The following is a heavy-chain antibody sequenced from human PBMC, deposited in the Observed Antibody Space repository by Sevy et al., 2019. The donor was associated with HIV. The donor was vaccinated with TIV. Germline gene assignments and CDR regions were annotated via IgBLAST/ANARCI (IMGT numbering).Heavy chain of an antibody. CDR1: GFIFSSYW. CDR2: IKQDGSEN. V-gene: IGHV3-7*01. CDR3: AREGDDYVAFAI. Sequence: GGSLRLSCAASGFIFSSYWMSWVRQAPGKGLEWVANIKQDGSENYYVDSVKGRFTIYRDNAKNSMYLRMNSLRAEDTAVYYCAREGDDYVAFAIWGQGTMVTVSS. D-gene: IGHD4-17*01. J-gene: IGHJ3*02.